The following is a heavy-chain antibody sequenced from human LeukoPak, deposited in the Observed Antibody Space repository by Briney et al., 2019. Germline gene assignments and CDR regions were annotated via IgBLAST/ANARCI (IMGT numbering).Heavy chain of an antibody. CDR2: IWYDGSNK. CDR3: ARGVDYYENSGTIDY. V-gene: IGHV3-33*08. Sequence: QPGGSLRLSCLTSGFTLSTNAMSWVRQAPGKGLEWVAIIWYDGSNKTYEDSVKGRFTISRDDSKNTLYLQMNSLRAEDTAVYYCARGVDYYENSGTIDYWGQGTLVTVSS. D-gene: IGHD3-22*01. CDR1: GFTLSTNA. J-gene: IGHJ4*02.